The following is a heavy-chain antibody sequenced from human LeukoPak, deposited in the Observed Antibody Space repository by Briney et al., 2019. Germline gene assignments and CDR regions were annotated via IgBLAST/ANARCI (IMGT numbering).Heavy chain of an antibody. J-gene: IGHJ4*02. D-gene: IGHD3-22*01. V-gene: IGHV4-39*02. CDR1: GGSISNSGYY. CDR2: IYDSGST. Sequence: PSETLSLTCTVLGGSISNSGYYWGWIRQPPGKGLEWIGSIYDSGSTYYHPSLKSRVTISVDTSKNQFSLNLSSVTAADTAVYYCARDVPGRDYYDSSGPGWGQGTLVTVSS. CDR3: ARDVPGRDYYDSSGPG.